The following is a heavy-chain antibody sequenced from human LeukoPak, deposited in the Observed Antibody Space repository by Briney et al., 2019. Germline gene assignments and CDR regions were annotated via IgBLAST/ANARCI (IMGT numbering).Heavy chain of an antibody. D-gene: IGHD4/OR15-4a*01. CDR2: ISGDGGNT. V-gene: IGHV3-64*01. Sequence: QAGGSLRLSCVASGFTFRNYPMHWVRQAPGKGLQYVAAISGDGGNTYYATSVKGRFTISRDNSKNTLYLQMGSLRADDMALYYCARETYGGNDYWGQGTLVTASS. CDR3: ARETYGGNDY. J-gene: IGHJ4*02. CDR1: GFTFRNYP.